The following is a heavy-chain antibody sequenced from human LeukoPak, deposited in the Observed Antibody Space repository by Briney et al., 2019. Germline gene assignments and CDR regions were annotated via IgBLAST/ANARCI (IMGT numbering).Heavy chain of an antibody. Sequence: GGSLRLSCATSGFTFSSYAMSWVRQAPGKGLEWVSVISNSRGTTYYADSVKGRFTISRDSSRNTLYLQMNSLRAEDTAVYYCARDGRGYCSSTSCYLAYYYYYYMDVWGKGTTVTVSS. J-gene: IGHJ6*03. D-gene: IGHD2-2*01. V-gene: IGHV3-23*01. CDR2: ISNSRGTT. CDR1: GFTFSSYA. CDR3: ARDGRGYCSSTSCYLAYYYYYYMDV.